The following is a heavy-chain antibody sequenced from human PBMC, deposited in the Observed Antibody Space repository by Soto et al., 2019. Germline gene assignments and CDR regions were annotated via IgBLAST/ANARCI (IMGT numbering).Heavy chain of an antibody. CDR1: YY. CDR3: ARHYNTGAFFDY. J-gene: IGHJ4*02. Sequence: YYMHWIRQPPGKGLEWIGSVSYSGGPYYSPSFKSRITIFVDTSNNQFSLRVRSVTATDTAVYFCARHYNTGAFFDYWGQGKLVTVSS. D-gene: IGHD1-20*01. V-gene: IGHV4-39*01. CDR2: VSYSGGP.